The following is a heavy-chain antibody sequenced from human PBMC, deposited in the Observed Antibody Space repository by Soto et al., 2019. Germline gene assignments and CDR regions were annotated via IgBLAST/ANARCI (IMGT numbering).Heavy chain of an antibody. Sequence: SETLSLTCAVSGGSISSSNWWRWVRQPPGKGLEWIGEIYHSGSTNYNPSLKSRVTISVDKSKNQFSLKLSSVTAADTAVYYCARGHLVTDETSNDYWGQGTLVTVSS. CDR1: GGSISSSNW. CDR2: IYHSGST. J-gene: IGHJ4*02. CDR3: ARGHLVTDETSNDY. D-gene: IGHD1-26*01. V-gene: IGHV4-4*02.